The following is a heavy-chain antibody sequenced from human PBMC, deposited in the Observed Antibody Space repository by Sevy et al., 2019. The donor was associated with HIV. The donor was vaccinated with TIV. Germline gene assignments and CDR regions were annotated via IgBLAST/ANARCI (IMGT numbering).Heavy chain of an antibody. CDR1: GISISSHW. CDR3: AKWDADRRWYFDY. Sequence: GGSLRLSCVGAGISISSHWMSWVRQSPGKGLEWVSSITGSSDYIYYADSVKGRFTISRDNAKNSLYLRMNSLKTEDTAVYYCAKWDADRRWYFDYWGQGILVTVSS. V-gene: IGHV3-21*06. J-gene: IGHJ4*02. D-gene: IGHD1-26*01. CDR2: ITGSSDYI.